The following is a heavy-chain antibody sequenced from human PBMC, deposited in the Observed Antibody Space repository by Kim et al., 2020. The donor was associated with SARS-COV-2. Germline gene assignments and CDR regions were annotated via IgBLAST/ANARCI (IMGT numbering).Heavy chain of an antibody. CDR1: GFTFDDYA. CDR2: ISGDGGST. V-gene: IGHV3-43*02. D-gene: IGHD4-4*01. J-gene: IGHJ6*02. Sequence: GGSLRLSCAASGFTFDDYAMHWVRQAPGKGLEWVSLISGDGGSTDYADSVKGRFTISRDNSKNSLYLQMNSLRTEDTALYYCAKVYSNYVYYGMDVWGQGTTVTVSS. CDR3: AKVYSNYVYYGMDV.